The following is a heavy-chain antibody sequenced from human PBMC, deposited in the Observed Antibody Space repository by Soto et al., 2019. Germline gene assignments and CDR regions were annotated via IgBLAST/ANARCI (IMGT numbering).Heavy chain of an antibody. V-gene: IGHV3-33*01. J-gene: IGHJ6*02. CDR1: GFTFSSYG. D-gene: IGHD6-13*01. Sequence: QVQLVESGGGVAHPGSSLRLSCAASGFTFSSYGRHWVRKAPGRGREWGAVLWYDGSNKYYADSVKGRFTISRDNSKNTLYLQMNSLRAEDTAVYYCARDSVRQLVSHYYGMDVWGQGTTVTVSS. CDR2: LWYDGSNK. CDR3: ARDSVRQLVSHYYGMDV.